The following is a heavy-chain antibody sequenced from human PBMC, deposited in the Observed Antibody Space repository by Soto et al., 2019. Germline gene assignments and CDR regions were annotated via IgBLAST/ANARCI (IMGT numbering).Heavy chain of an antibody. CDR2: ISGSGGST. J-gene: IGHJ4*01. V-gene: IGHV3-23*01. CDR1: GFTFSSYA. Sequence: EVQLLESGGGLVQPGGSLRLSCAASGFTFSSYAMSWVRQAPGKGLEWVSAISGSGGSTYYADSVKGRFTISRDNSKNTLYLQMNSLRAEDTTVYYCAKDRPPDYYDSSGQPLYYFDYWGHGTLVTVS. CDR3: AKDRPPDYYDSSGQPLYYFDY. D-gene: IGHD3-22*01.